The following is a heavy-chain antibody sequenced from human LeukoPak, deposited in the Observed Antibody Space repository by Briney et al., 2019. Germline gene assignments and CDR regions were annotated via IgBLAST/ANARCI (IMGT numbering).Heavy chain of an antibody. CDR1: GFTFNTFI. Sequence: GGSLRLSCAASGFTFNTFIMHWVRQAPGKGLEWLTFIRVGGPYGTEKFYADSVKGRFTISRDNSKNTLYLQMNSLRAEDTAVYYCAKSRSSSTSCFDYWGQGTLVTVSS. D-gene: IGHD2-2*01. CDR2: IRVGGPYGTEK. J-gene: IGHJ4*02. CDR3: AKSRSSSTSCFDY. V-gene: IGHV3-30*02.